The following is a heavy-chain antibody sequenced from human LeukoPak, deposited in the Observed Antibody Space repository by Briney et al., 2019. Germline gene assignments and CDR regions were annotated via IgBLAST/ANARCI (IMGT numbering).Heavy chain of an antibody. V-gene: IGHV4-38-2*02. CDR2: IYHSGSA. CDR3: ARHAESGYDRFDL. D-gene: IGHD5-12*01. J-gene: IGHJ5*02. Sequence: KPSETLSLTCTVSGYSISSGYYWGWIRQPPGKGLEWIGSIYHSGSAYYNPSLKSRVTISVDTSKNQFSLKLSSVTAADTAVYYCARHAESGYDRFDLWGQGTLVTVSS. CDR1: GYSISSGYY.